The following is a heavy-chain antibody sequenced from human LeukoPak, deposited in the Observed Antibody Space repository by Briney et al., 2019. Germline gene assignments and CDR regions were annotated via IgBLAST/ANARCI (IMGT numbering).Heavy chain of an antibody. CDR3: ASRSSGYYPFDY. J-gene: IGHJ4*02. CDR1: GFTFSSYA. Sequence: GGSLRLSCKASGFTFSSYAMTWVRQAPGTGLEWVSSIGGTANNTYYADSVKGRFTISRDNSKNTLYLQMNSLRAEDTALYYCASRSSGYYPFDYWGQGTLVTVSS. CDR2: IGGTANNT. D-gene: IGHD3-22*01. V-gene: IGHV3-23*01.